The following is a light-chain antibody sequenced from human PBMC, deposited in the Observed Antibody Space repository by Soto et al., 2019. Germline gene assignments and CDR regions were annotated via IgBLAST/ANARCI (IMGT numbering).Light chain of an antibody. V-gene: IGLV1-40*01. Sequence: QSVLTQPPSVSGAPGQRVTISCSGKSSNLGAGYDVHWYQQLPGAAPKLVIFGNRNRPSGVPERFSGSKSGTSASLAITGLQAEDEADYYCQAYDYSVTASVFGGGTKLAVL. CDR1: SSNLGAGYD. CDR2: GNR. J-gene: IGLJ3*02. CDR3: QAYDYSVTASV.